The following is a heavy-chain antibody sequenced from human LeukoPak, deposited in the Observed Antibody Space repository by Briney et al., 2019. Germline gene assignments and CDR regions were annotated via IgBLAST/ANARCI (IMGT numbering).Heavy chain of an antibody. J-gene: IGHJ4*02. D-gene: IGHD3-22*01. Sequence: PGGSLRLSCAASGFTVSSNYMSWVRQAPGKGLERVSVIYSGGSTYYAVSVKGRFTIFRDNSKNTLYLQMNSLRAEDTAVYYCASRNYYDSSGLLDYWGQGTLVTVSS. CDR3: ASRNYYDSSGLLDY. V-gene: IGHV3-53*01. CDR1: GFTVSSNY. CDR2: IYSGGST.